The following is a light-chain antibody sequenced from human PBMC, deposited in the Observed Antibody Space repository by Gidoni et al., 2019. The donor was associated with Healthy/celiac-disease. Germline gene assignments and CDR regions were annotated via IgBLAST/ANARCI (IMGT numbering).Light chain of an antibody. CDR1: QVISSW. CDR3: QQANSFPWT. Sequence: DIQMTQSPSSVSASVGDRVTITCRASQVISSWLAWYQQKPGKVPKLLIYGASSLQSGVPPRFSGSGSGTDFSLTISSLQPEDFATYYCQQANSFPWTFXQXTKVEIK. V-gene: IGKV1-12*01. J-gene: IGKJ1*01. CDR2: GAS.